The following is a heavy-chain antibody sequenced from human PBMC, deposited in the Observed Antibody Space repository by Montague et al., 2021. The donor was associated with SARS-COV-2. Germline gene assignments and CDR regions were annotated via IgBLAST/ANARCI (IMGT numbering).Heavy chain of an antibody. Sequence: SLRLSCAASGFTFSSYAMSWVRQAPGKGLEWVSAISGSGGSTYYADSVKGRFTISRDNSKNTLYLQMNSLRAEDTAVYYCAKDPHYDFWSGCYFDYWGQGTLVTVSS. J-gene: IGHJ4*02. CDR2: ISGSGGST. CDR1: GFTFSSYA. D-gene: IGHD3-3*01. CDR3: AKDPHYDFWSGCYFDY. V-gene: IGHV3-23*01.